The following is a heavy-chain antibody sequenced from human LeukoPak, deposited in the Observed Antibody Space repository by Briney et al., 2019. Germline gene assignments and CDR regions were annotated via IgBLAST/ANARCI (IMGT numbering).Heavy chain of an antibody. CDR2: IYYSGST. CDR3: ARVSDYYDSSGSDY. V-gene: IGHV4-39*07. CDR1: GGSISSSSYY. D-gene: IGHD3-22*01. Sequence: PSETLSLTCTVSGGSISSSSYYWGWIRQPPGKGLEWIGSIYYSGSTYYNPSLKSRVTISVDTSKNQFSLKLSSVTAADTAVYYCARVSDYYDSSGSDYWGQGTLVNVSS. J-gene: IGHJ4*02.